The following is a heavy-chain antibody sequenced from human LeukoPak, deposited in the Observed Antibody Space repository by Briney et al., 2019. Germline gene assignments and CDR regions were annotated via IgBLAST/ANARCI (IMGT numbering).Heavy chain of an antibody. CDR2: TYYRSKWYS. D-gene: IGHD6-13*01. CDR3: ARYTSSWFFDS. CDR1: AGCVSSTSAA. Sequence: SQTLSLTCALAAGCVSSTSAAWNRIRQSPSRGLEWLGRTYYRSKWYSDYAVSVRGRITVSPDTSTNQFSLQLNSVTPEDTAVYYCARYTSSWFFDSWGLGTLVTVSS. J-gene: IGHJ4*02. V-gene: IGHV6-1*01.